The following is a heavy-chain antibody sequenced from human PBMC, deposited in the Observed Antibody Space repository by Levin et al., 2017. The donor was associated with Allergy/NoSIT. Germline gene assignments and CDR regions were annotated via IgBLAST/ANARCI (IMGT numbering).Heavy chain of an antibody. J-gene: IGHJ4*02. CDR3: AKELWRGGAAGTLQ. V-gene: IGHV3-30*18. CDR1: GFSFSTHA. CDR2: ISNDGSDT. Sequence: GESLKISCAGSGFSFSTHAMHWVRQAPGKGLEWVAAISNDGSDTDYAASLKGRFTISRDNSNDTVYLHMTSLRAEDTAVYYCAKELWRGGAAGTLQWGQGTLVTVSS. D-gene: IGHD1-1*01.